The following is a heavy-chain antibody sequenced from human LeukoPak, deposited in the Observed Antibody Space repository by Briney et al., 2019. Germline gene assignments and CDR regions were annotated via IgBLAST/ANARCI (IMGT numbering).Heavy chain of an antibody. CDR1: GDTFTGYG. Sequence: GASVKVSCKASGDTFTGYGISWVRQAPGQGLEWMGWIRVYNGNTNYAQKLQGRVTMTTDTSTATAYMELRSLRSDDTAVYYCARGQYYDSSGYYEDYWGQGTLVTVSS. V-gene: IGHV1-18*01. J-gene: IGHJ4*02. D-gene: IGHD3-22*01. CDR2: IRVYNGNT. CDR3: ARGQYYDSSGYYEDY.